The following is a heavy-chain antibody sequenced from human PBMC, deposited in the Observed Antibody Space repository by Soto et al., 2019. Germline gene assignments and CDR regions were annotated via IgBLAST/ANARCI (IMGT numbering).Heavy chain of an antibody. Sequence: GGSLRLSCAASGFTFSSYVMSWVRQAPGKGLEWISAITGGSDSTYYSDSIQGRFTVSRDTSYNTLYLQMNSLRAEDTAVYYCAKGSASARPYYFDYWGRGTLVTVSS. CDR3: AKGSASARPYYFDY. CDR2: ITGGSDST. J-gene: IGHJ4*02. V-gene: IGHV3-23*01. CDR1: GFTFSSYV. D-gene: IGHD6-6*01.